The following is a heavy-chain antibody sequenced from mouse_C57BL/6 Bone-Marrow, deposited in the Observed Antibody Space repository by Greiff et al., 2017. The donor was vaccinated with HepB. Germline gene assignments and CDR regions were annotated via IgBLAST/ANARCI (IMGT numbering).Heavy chain of an antibody. CDR1: GYNFNSYW. CDR2: INPSSGNI. J-gene: IGHJ2*01. V-gene: IGHV1-7*01. Sequence: QVQLQQSGAELAKPGASVKLSCKASGYNFNSYWMHWVKQRTGQGLEWIGYINPSSGNIKYNQKLKDKATLTADKSYSKAYMQLSSLTYEDSAVYYCARYGAPYYYGSSSYYFDYWGQGTTLTVSS. CDR3: ARYGAPYYYGSSSYYFDY. D-gene: IGHD1-1*01.